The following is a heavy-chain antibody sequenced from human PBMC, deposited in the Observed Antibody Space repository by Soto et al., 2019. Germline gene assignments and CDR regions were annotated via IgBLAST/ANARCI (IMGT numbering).Heavy chain of an antibody. D-gene: IGHD3-9*01. CDR1: GGSISSSSYY. CDR2: IYYSGST. J-gene: IGHJ4*02. Sequence: SETLSLTCTVSGGSISSSSYYWGWIRQPPGKGLEWIGSIYYSGSTYYNPSLKSRVTISVDTSKNQFSLKLSSVTAADTAVYYCRGWYHILTGYVLWGQGTLVTVSS. CDR3: RGWYHILTGYVL. V-gene: IGHV4-39*01.